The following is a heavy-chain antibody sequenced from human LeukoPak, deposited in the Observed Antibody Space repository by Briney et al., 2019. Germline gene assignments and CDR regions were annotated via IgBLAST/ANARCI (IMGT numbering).Heavy chain of an antibody. CDR3: ARESFTVTSDYYMDV. J-gene: IGHJ6*03. CDR1: GYTFTSYY. CDR2: LTPSGGST. D-gene: IGHD4-17*01. Sequence: ASLKVSCKASGYTFTSYYMHWVRQAPGQGLEWMGILTPSGGSTSYAQKFQGRVTMTRDTSTSTVYMELSSLRSEDTAVYYCARESFTVTSDYYMDVWGKGTTVTVSS. V-gene: IGHV1-46*01.